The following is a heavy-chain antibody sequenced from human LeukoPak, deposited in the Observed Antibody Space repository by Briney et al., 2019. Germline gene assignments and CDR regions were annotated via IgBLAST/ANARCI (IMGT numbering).Heavy chain of an antibody. J-gene: IGHJ5*02. CDR1: GYTFTSYG. CDR3: ARDPIGYWSSTSCQNWFDP. Sequence: ASVKVSCKASGYTFTSYGSSWVRQPPGQGLEWMGLISAYNGNTNHAQKLQGRVTMTTDTSTRTAYMELRSLRSDDTAVYYCARDPIGYWSSTSCQNWFDPWGQGTLLTVSS. V-gene: IGHV1-18*01. D-gene: IGHD2-2*01. CDR2: ISAYNGNT.